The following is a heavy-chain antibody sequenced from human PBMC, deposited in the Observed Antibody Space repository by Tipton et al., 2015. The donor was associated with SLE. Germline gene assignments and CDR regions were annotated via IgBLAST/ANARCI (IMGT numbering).Heavy chain of an antibody. D-gene: IGHD3-3*01. CDR1: GFTFSSYG. V-gene: IGHV3-9*01. CDR2: ISWNSGSI. CDR3: AKDMDFWSGYSFDY. Sequence: SLRLSCAASGFTFSSYGMHWVRQAPGKGLEWVSGISWNSGSIGYADSVKGRFTISRDNAKNSLYLQMNSLRAEDTALYYCAKDMDFWSGYSFDYWGQGTLVTVSS. J-gene: IGHJ4*02.